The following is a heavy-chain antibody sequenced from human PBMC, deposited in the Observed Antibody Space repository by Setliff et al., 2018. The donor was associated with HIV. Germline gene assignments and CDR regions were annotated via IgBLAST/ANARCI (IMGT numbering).Heavy chain of an antibody. J-gene: IGHJ4*02. D-gene: IGHD2-21*02. Sequence: SETLSLTCAVYGGSFSGFYWIWIRQPPRKGLEWIGEVSHRGNTEYNPSLQSRVTISVEASKRQWSLKLNSVTAADTAVYFCATTECRGADCPQMYDYWGQGILVTVSS. CDR1: GGSFSGFY. CDR2: VSHRGNT. V-gene: IGHV4-34*01. CDR3: ATTECRGADCPQMYDY.